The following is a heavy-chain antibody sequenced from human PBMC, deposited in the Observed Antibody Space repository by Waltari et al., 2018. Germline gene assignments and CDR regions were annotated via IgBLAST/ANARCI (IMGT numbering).Heavy chain of an antibody. Sequence: QVQLQESGPGLVKPSQTLSLTCTVSGGSISRGSYYWSWIRQPAGKGLEWIGYIYTSGSTNYNPSLKSLGTISVDTSKNQFSLKLSSVTAADTAVYYCARAPEDFSSGYPDYYYYYGMDVWGQGTTVTVSS. CDR2: IYTSGST. D-gene: IGHD3-22*01. CDR3: ARAPEDFSSGYPDYYYYYGMDV. V-gene: IGHV4-61*09. J-gene: IGHJ6*02. CDR1: GGSISRGSYY.